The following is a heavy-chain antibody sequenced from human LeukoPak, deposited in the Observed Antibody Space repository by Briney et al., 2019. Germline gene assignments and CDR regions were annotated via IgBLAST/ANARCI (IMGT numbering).Heavy chain of an antibody. J-gene: IGHJ5*02. CDR3: ARALFYGSGSYSRFDP. V-gene: IGHV4-59*01. D-gene: IGHD3-10*01. CDR2: IYYSGST. CDR1: GGSFSGYH. Sequence: PSETLSLTCAVYGGSFSGYHWSWLRQPPGKGLEWIGYIYYSGSTNYNPSLKSRVTISVDTSKNQFSLKLSSVTAADTAVYYCARALFYGSGSYSRFDPWGQGTLVTVSS.